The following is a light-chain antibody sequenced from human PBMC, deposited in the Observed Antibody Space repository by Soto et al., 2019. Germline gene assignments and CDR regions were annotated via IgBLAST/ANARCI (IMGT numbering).Light chain of an antibody. CDR3: QQYNNWPPIT. Sequence: ESGVTHCLGTVSLSPGERVTLSCRASQSVAISLAWYQQKPGQAPRLLIYGASTRATGVPARFSGSGSGTEFTLTISSLQSEDFAVYYCQQYNNWPPITFGQGTRLEIK. J-gene: IGKJ5*01. CDR1: QSVAIS. CDR2: GAS. V-gene: IGKV3-15*01.